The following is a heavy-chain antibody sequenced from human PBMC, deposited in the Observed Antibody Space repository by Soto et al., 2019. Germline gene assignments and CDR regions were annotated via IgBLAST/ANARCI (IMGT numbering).Heavy chain of an antibody. CDR3: ATGAGTTVVNWFDP. CDR1: GYTLTELS. D-gene: IGHD1-1*01. J-gene: IGHJ5*02. CDR2: FDPEDGET. V-gene: IGHV1-24*01. Sequence: ASVKVSCKVSGYTLTELSMHWVRQAPGKGLEWMGGFDPEDGETIYAQKFQGRVTMTEETSTDTAYMELSSLRSEDTAVYYCATGAGTTVVNWFDPWGQGTLVTVSS.